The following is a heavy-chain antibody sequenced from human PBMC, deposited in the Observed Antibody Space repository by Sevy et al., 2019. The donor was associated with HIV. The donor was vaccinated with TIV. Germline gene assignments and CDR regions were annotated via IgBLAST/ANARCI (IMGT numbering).Heavy chain of an antibody. D-gene: IGHD1-26*01. CDR1: GGSFSGYY. CDR2: INHSGST. J-gene: IGHJ4*02. Sequence: SETLSLTCAVYGGSFSGYYWSWIRQPPGKGLEWIGEINHSGSTNYNPSLKSRVTISVDTSKTQFSLKLSSVTAADTAVYYCARRGSSAYYFDYWGQGTLVTVSS. V-gene: IGHV4-34*01. CDR3: ARRGSSAYYFDY.